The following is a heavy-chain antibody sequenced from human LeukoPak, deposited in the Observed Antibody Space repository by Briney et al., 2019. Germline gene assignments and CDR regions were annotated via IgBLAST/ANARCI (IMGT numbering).Heavy chain of an antibody. D-gene: IGHD4-17*01. CDR2: IYYSGST. CDR3: ARLSGPYGDYHFDY. J-gene: IGHJ4*02. Sequence: PSETLSLTCPVSGGSISSYYWSWIRQPPGKGLEWIGYIYYSGSTNYNPSLKSRVTISVDTSKNQFSLKLSSVTAADTAVYYCARLSGPYGDYHFDYWGQGTLVTVSS. CDR1: GGSISSYY. V-gene: IGHV4-59*08.